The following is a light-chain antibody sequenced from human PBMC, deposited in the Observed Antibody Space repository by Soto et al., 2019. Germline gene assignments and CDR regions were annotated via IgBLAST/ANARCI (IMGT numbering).Light chain of an antibody. Sequence: EIVLTQSPGTLSLSPGERATLSCRASQSVSSSYLAWYQQKPGQAPRLLIYGASSRATGIPDRFSGSGSGTGFTLTINRLEPEDFAVYYCEQYDKSITFGGGTKVDIK. CDR1: QSVSSSY. CDR2: GAS. J-gene: IGKJ4*01. V-gene: IGKV3-20*01. CDR3: EQYDKSIT.